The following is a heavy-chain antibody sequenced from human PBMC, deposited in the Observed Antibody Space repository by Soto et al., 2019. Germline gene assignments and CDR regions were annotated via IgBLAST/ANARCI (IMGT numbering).Heavy chain of an antibody. Sequence: PGGSLRLSCAASGFTFSSYAMSWVRQAPGKGLEWVSAISGSGGSTYYADSVKGRFTISRDNSKNTLYLQMNSLRAEDTAVYYCAKSAPSKGIAAAGNFDYWGQGTLVTVSS. CDR2: ISGSGGST. J-gene: IGHJ4*02. CDR3: AKSAPSKGIAAAGNFDY. CDR1: GFTFSSYA. D-gene: IGHD6-13*01. V-gene: IGHV3-23*01.